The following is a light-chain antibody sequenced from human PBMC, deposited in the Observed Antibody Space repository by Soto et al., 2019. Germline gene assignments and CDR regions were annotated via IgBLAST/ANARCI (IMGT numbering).Light chain of an antibody. CDR3: QQYGSSSIT. CDR1: QSVSNNY. CDR2: GAS. J-gene: IGKJ5*01. V-gene: IGKV3-20*01. Sequence: EIVLTQSPGTLSLSPGERATLSCRASQSVSNNYLAWYQQKPGQAPRLLIYGASNRATGIPDRISGSGSGTDFTLTISRLEPEDFAVYYCQQYGSSSITFGQGTRLEI.